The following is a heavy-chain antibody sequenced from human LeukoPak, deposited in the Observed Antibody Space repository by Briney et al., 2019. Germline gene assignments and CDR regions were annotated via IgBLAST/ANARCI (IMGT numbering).Heavy chain of an antibody. V-gene: IGHV3-74*01. J-gene: IGHJ6*03. Sequence: GGSLRLSCAASGFTFSNYWMHWVRQAPGKGLVWVSRIDGDGTTTNYEESVKGGFTISRDKANNTLYLQINSLSAEDTAVYYCYVHHYYYYMDVWGKGTTVTVSS. CDR2: IDGDGTTT. CDR1: GFTFSNYW. D-gene: IGHD3-16*01. CDR3: YVHHYYYYMDV.